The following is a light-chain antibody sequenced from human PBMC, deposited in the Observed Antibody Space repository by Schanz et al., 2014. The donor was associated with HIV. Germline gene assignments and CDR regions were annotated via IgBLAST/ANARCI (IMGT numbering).Light chain of an antibody. Sequence: QSALTQPRSVSGSPGQSVAVSCTGTSSDLGAYSWVSWYQHHPDKAPKLIIYEGTKRPSGVSNRFSGSKSGNTASLTISGLQAEDEADYYCAAWDDSLNGWVFGGGTQLTVL. CDR2: EGT. J-gene: IGLJ3*02. V-gene: IGLV2-11*01. CDR1: SSDLGAYSW. CDR3: AAWDDSLNGWV.